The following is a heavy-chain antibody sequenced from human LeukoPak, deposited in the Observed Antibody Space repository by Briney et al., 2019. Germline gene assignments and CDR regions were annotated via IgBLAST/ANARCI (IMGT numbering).Heavy chain of an antibody. CDR2: IYHSGST. Sequence: NPSETLSLTCAVSGYSISSGYYWGWIRQPPGRGLEWIGNIYHSGSTYYNPSLKSRVTISVDTSKNQFSLKLSSVTAADTAVYYCARWLQLIGYDYWGQGTLVTVSS. J-gene: IGHJ4*02. V-gene: IGHV4-38-2*01. D-gene: IGHD5-24*01. CDR3: ARWLQLIGYDY. CDR1: GYSISSGYY.